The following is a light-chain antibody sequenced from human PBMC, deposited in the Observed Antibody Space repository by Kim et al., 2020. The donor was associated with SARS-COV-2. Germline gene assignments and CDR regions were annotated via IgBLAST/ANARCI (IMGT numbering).Light chain of an antibody. J-gene: IGKJ1*01. CDR3: QQHASWPT. CDR2: DVS. CDR1: QSVDTY. V-gene: IGKV3-11*01. Sequence: EIVLTQSPATLSLSPGERATLSCRASQSVDTYLAWYQQRRGQAPRLLMYDVSHRASGTPGRFTGSGSGTDFTLSISGLEPEDFAVYYYQQHASWPTFGQGTKVDIK.